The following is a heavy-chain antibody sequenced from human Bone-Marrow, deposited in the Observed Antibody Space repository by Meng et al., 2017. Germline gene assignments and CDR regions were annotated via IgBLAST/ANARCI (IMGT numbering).Heavy chain of an antibody. CDR2: ISAYNGNT. CDR1: GYTVTSYG. V-gene: IGHV1-18*01. Sequence: VQLWQPGAEVKTPGAPVKVSCNASGYTVTSYGISWVRQAPGQGLEWMGWISAYNGNTNYAQKLQGRVTMTTDTSTSTAYMELRSLRSDDTAVYYRARDLGGDDWGQGTLVTVSS. CDR3: ARDLGGDD. J-gene: IGHJ4*02. D-gene: IGHD3-10*01.